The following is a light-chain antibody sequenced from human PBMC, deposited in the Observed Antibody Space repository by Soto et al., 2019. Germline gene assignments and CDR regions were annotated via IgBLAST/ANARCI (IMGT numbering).Light chain of an antibody. J-gene: IGKJ1*01. CDR3: QEYGSSRT. CDR1: QSVSGTY. Sequence: EVVLTQSPGTLSLSPGERASLSCRASQSVSGTYLAWYRQKPGQAPRLLIYDTSSRATGIPDRFSGSGSGTDFTLTISRLEPDDFAVYYCQEYGSSRTFGQGTKVEIK. CDR2: DTS. V-gene: IGKV3-20*01.